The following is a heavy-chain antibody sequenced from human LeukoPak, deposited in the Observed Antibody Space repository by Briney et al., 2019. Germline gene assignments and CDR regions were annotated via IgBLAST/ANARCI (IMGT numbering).Heavy chain of an antibody. Sequence: SQTLSLTCTVSGGSISSGSYYWSWIRQPPGQGLEWIGYIYYSGTTSYYPSFKSRVTISVDTSKNQFSLKLKSVTAADTAMYYCARAKNRLGIRSQFDYWGQGTLVTVSS. CDR1: GGSISSGSYY. V-gene: IGHV4-61*01. D-gene: IGHD7-27*01. CDR3: ARAKNRLGIRSQFDY. J-gene: IGHJ4*02. CDR2: IYYSGTT.